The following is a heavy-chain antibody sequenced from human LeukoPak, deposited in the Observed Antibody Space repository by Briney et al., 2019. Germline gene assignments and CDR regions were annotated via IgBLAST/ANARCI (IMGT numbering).Heavy chain of an antibody. CDR2: IYYSGST. CDR1: GGSISSYY. D-gene: IGHD2-15*01. V-gene: IGHV4-59*01. Sequence: SETLSLTCTVSGGSISSYYWSWIRQPPGKGLEWIGYIYYSGSTNYNPSLKSRVTISVDTSKKQFSLKLSSVTAADTAVYYCARDQRYCSGGSCYSEGMDVWGQGTTVTVSS. CDR3: ARDQRYCSGGSCYSEGMDV. J-gene: IGHJ6*02.